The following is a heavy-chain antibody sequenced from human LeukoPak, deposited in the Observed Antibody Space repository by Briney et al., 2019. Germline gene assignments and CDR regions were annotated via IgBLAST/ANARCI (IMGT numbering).Heavy chain of an antibody. V-gene: IGHV3-21*01. J-gene: IGHJ6*03. D-gene: IGHD2-2*01. Sequence: GGTLRLSCAASGFTFSSYDMSWVRQAPGKGLEWVSSISSTSSYIYYADSVKGRFTISRDKDKNSVYLQMTSLRAEDTAVYYCARESGSRSYYYYMDVWGKVTTVTVSS. CDR3: ARESGSRSYYYYMDV. CDR2: ISSTSSYI. CDR1: GFTFSSYD.